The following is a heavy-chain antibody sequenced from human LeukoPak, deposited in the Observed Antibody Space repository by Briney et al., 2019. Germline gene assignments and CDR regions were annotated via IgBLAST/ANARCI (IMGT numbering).Heavy chain of an antibody. V-gene: IGHV4-39*01. D-gene: IGHD6-13*01. CDR1: GGSISSSSYY. CDR2: IYYSGST. Sequence: SETLSLTCTVSGGSISSSSYYWGWIRQPPGKGLEWIGSIYYSGSTYYNPSLKSRVTISVDTSKNQFSLKLSSVTAADTAVYYCASPNSLYSSSWYYWGQGTLVTVSS. J-gene: IGHJ4*02. CDR3: ASPNSLYSSSWYY.